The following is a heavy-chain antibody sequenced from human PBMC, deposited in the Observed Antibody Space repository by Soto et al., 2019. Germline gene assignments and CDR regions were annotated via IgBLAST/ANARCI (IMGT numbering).Heavy chain of an antibody. CDR1: GSFISSGNY. D-gene: IGHD2-15*01. Sequence: ETLSLTCAVSGSFISSGNYWGWIRKPPGKGLEWIGSIFHGGNTYYNPSLKSRVTISVDMSKNQFSLKLNSVTAADTAVYYCARARWYDAFDVWGQGTVVTVSS. V-gene: IGHV4-38-2*01. CDR3: ARARWYDAFDV. CDR2: IFHGGNT. J-gene: IGHJ3*01.